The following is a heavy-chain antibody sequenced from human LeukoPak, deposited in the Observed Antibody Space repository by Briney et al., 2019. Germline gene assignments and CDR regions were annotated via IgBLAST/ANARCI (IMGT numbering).Heavy chain of an antibody. CDR2: IYPGDSDT. V-gene: IGHV5-51*01. J-gene: IGHJ3*02. CDR1: GYSFTSYW. CDR3: ARHPRSAYSSSDGHDAFDI. D-gene: IGHD6-13*01. Sequence: PGESLKISCKGSGYSFTSYWIGWVRQMPGKGLEWMGIIYPGDSDTRYSPSFQGQVTISADKSISTAYLQWSSLKASDTAMYYCARHPRSAYSSSDGHDAFDIWGQGTMVTVSS.